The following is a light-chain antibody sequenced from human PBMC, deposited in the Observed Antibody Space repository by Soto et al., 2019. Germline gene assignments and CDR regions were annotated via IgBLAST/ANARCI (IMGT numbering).Light chain of an antibody. CDR2: AAY. Sequence: EIVLTQSPVSLSFSPGERATLSCRASQSVSSYLAWYQQKPGQAPRLLIYAAYNRATGIPPRFSGSGSGTDFTLTISSLEPEDSAVYYCQQRHMWPITFGQGTRLEIK. J-gene: IGKJ5*01. V-gene: IGKV3-11*01. CDR1: QSVSSY. CDR3: QQRHMWPIT.